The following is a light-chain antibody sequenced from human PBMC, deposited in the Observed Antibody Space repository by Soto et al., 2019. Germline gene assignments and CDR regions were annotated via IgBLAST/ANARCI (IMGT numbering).Light chain of an antibody. CDR2: DVS. CDR1: SSDVGGYNY. Sequence: QSALTQPASVSGSPGQSITISCTGTSSDVGGYNYVSWYQQHPGKAPKLMIYDVSNRPSGVSNRFSGSKSGNTASLTISGFQAEDEADYHCSCYTSSSTSVFATGTKLTVL. V-gene: IGLV2-14*01. J-gene: IGLJ1*01. CDR3: SCYTSSSTSV.